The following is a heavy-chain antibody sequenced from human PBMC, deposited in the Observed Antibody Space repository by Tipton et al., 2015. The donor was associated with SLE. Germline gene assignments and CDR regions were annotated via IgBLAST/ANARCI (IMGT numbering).Heavy chain of an antibody. CDR2: IYTTGTT. V-gene: IGHV4-61*02. J-gene: IGHJ4*02. D-gene: IGHD1-26*01. Sequence: TLSLTCSVSGVSVSSRSYYWSWIRQPAGKGLEWIGRIYTTGTTNYNPSLKSRVTISLDTSKNQFSLRLSSVTAADTAVYYCARCSGSFPFDYWGQGTLVTVSS. CDR3: ARCSGSFPFDY. CDR1: GVSVSSRSYY.